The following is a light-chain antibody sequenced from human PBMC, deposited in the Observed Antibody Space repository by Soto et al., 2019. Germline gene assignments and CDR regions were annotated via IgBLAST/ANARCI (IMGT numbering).Light chain of an antibody. CDR3: QQYGSSPTLT. V-gene: IGKV3-20*01. Sequence: EIVLTQSPGTLSLSPGERATLSCRASQSVSYYLAWYQQKPGQAPRLLIYDASSRATGVPDRFSGSGSGTDFTLTISRLEPEDFAVYYCQQYGSSPTLTFGGGTKVDTK. CDR1: QSVSYY. J-gene: IGKJ4*01. CDR2: DAS.